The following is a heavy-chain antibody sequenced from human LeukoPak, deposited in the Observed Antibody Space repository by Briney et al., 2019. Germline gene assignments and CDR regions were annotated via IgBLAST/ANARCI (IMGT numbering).Heavy chain of an antibody. Sequence: GGSLRLSCAASGFTFSSYGMHWVRQAPGKGLEWVAVISYDGSNKYYADSVKGRFTISRDNSENTLYLQMNSLRAEDTAVYYCAKEDLIMIFGVVITHYYYYGMDVWGQGTTVTVSS. V-gene: IGHV3-30*18. J-gene: IGHJ6*02. CDR3: AKEDLIMIFGVVITHYYYYGMDV. CDR1: GFTFSSYG. D-gene: IGHD3-3*01. CDR2: ISYDGSNK.